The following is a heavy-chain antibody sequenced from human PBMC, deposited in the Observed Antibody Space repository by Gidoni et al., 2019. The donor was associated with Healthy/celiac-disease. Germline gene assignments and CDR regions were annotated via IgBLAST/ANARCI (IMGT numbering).Heavy chain of an antibody. V-gene: IGHV3-15*01. CDR2: IKSKTDGGTT. D-gene: IGHD6-13*01. CDR1: GFTFSNAW. CDR3: TTEGSIAAAWGPFDY. J-gene: IGHJ4*02. Sequence: EVQLVESGGGLVKPGGALRLSCAASGFTFSNAWMSWVRQAPGKGLEWVGRIKSKTDGGTTDYAAPVKGRFTISRDDSKNTLYLQMNSLKTEDTAVYYCTTEGSIAAAWGPFDYWGQGTLVTVSS.